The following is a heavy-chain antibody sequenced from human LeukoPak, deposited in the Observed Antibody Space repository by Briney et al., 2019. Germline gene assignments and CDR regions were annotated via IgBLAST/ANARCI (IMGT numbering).Heavy chain of an antibody. Sequence: GGSLRLSCAASGLTFSSYGMHWVRQAPGKGLEWVAVIWYDGSNKYYADSVKGRFTISRDNSKNTLYLQMNSLRAEDTAVYYCARDPGYGDYLGNYCYYGMDAWGQGTTVTASS. CDR2: IWYDGSNK. J-gene: IGHJ6*02. CDR1: GLTFSSYG. CDR3: ARDPGYGDYLGNYCYYGMDA. V-gene: IGHV3-33*01. D-gene: IGHD4-17*01.